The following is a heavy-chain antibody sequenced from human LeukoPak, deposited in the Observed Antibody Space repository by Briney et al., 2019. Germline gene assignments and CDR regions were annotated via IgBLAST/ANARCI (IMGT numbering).Heavy chain of an antibody. CDR3: TTNDAFDI. J-gene: IGHJ3*02. Sequence: GGSLRLSCAASGFTFSNAWMNWARQAPGKGLEWVGRIKTKTGGGTTDYAAPVKGRFTISRDDSKNTLFLQMNSLKTEDTAVYYCTTNDAFDIWGQGTMVTVSS. V-gene: IGHV3-15*01. CDR2: IKTKTGGGTT. CDR1: GFTFSNAW.